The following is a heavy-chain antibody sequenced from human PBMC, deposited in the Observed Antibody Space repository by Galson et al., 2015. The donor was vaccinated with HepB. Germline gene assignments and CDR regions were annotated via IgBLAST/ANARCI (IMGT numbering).Heavy chain of an antibody. CDR2: IWYDGSNK. D-gene: IGHD1-26*01. Sequence: SLRLSCAASGFTFSSYGMHWVRQAPGKGLEWVAVIWYDGSNKYYADSVKGRFTISRDNSKNTLYLQMNSLRAEETAVYYCASHTPEYSGSYRGPYYDAFDIWGQGTMVTVSS. J-gene: IGHJ3*02. CDR3: ASHTPEYSGSYRGPYYDAFDI. V-gene: IGHV3-33*01. CDR1: GFTFSSYG.